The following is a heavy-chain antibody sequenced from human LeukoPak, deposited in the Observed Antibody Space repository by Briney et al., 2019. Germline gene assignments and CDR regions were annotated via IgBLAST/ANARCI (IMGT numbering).Heavy chain of an antibody. Sequence: SETLSLTCTVSGGSVSNGNYYWSWLRQPPGKALEWIGYIYYTGSTSYNPSLEGRVTISVDTSKNQFSVKLNSVTAADTAVYYCARAVGHPKIDYWGQGTLVTVS. D-gene: IGHD3-10*01. CDR3: ARAVGHPKIDY. V-gene: IGHV4-61*01. CDR1: GGSVSNGNYY. J-gene: IGHJ4*02. CDR2: IYYTGST.